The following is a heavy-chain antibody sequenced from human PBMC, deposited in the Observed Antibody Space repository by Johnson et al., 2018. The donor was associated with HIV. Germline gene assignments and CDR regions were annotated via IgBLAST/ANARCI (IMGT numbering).Heavy chain of an antibody. CDR1: GFTVSSNY. CDR2: LYSGGST. J-gene: IGHJ3*01. V-gene: IGHV3-66*02. Sequence: EMQLVESGGGLVQPGGSLRLSCAASGFTVSSNYMTWVRQAPGKGLEWVSILYSGGSTYYADSVKGRFSISRDNSKNTLFLQLNSLRAEDTAVYFCARDGKYSSIGPDAFDVWGQGTMVAVSS. CDR3: ARDGKYSSIGPDAFDV. D-gene: IGHD6-13*01.